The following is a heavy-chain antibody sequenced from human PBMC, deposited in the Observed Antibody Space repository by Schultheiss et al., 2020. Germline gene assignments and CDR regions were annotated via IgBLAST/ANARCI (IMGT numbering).Heavy chain of an antibody. D-gene: IGHD6-13*01. CDR3: ARIRGMAVAAAAWFDP. J-gene: IGHJ5*02. CDR2: IYWDDDK. Sequence: SGPRLVKPTQTLTLTCTFSGFSLSTSGVGVGWIRQPPGKALEWLALIYWDDDKRYSPSLKSRLTITKDTSKNQVVLTMTNMDPVDTATYYCARIRGMAVAAAAWFDPWGQGTLVTVSS. CDR1: GFSLSTSGVG. V-gene: IGHV2-5*02.